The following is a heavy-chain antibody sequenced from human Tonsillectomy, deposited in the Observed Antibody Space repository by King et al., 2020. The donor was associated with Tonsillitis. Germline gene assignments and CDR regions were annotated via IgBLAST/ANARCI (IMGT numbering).Heavy chain of an antibody. J-gene: IGHJ3*02. Sequence: VQLVESGGDLGQPGGSLRLSCAASGFGFSSYAMNWVRQAPGKGLEWVSTISGSGGKTDYADSVEGRFTISRDNSKNTVYLQVASLRAEDTAIYYCAKGTSGSYSSIKTAGAFDIWGQGTMVTVSS. D-gene: IGHD3-16*01. CDR3: AKGTSGSYSSIKTAGAFDI. CDR2: ISGSGGKT. CDR1: GFGFSSYA. V-gene: IGHV3-23*04.